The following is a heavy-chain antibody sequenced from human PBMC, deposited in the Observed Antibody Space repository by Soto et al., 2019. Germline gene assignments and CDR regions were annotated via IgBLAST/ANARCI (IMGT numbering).Heavy chain of an antibody. CDR2: IYPGDSDT. CDR1: GYSFTSYW. D-gene: IGHD4-17*01. V-gene: IGHV5-51*01. Sequence: GESLKISCKGSGYSFTSYWIGWVRQMPGKGLEWMGIIYPGDSDTRYSPSFQGQVTISADRSTSTAYLQWSSLKASDTAVYYCAKLGPTVTTRRNWFDPWGQGTLVTVSS. CDR3: AKLGPTVTTRRNWFDP. J-gene: IGHJ5*02.